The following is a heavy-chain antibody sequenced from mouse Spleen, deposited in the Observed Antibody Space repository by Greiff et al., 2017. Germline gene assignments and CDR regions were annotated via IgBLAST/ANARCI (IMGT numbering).Heavy chain of an antibody. D-gene: IGHD2-13*01. V-gene: IGHV14-2*01. CDR3: ARINDDLSMDY. Sequence: VQLKQSGAELVKPGASVKLSCTASGFTINDYYMHWVKQRPEQGLEWIGRIDPEDGETKYAPKFQGKATITTDTTSNTVYLQLSSLTSEDTAVYYCARINDDLSMDYWGQGTSVTVSS. J-gene: IGHJ4*01. CDR1: GFTINDYY. CDR2: IDPEDGET.